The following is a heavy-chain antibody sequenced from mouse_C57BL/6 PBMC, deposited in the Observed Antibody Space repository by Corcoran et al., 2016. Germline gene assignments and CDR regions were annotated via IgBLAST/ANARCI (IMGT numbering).Heavy chain of an antibody. V-gene: IGHV3-6*01. CDR2: ISYDGSN. CDR1: GYSITSGYY. CDR3: ARERLGRYFDV. D-gene: IGHD4-1*01. J-gene: IGHJ1*03. Sequence: DVQLQESGPGLVKPSQSLSLTCSVTGYSITSGYYWNWIRQFPGNKLEWMGYISYDGSNNYNPSLKNRISITRDTSKNQFFLKLNSVTTEDTATYYCARERLGRYFDVWGTGTTVTVSS.